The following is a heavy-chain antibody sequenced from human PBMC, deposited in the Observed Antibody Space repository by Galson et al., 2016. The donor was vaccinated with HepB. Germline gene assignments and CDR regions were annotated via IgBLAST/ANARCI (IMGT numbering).Heavy chain of an antibody. Sequence: SLRLSCAASGLTFSSYAMSWVRQAPVKGLEWVSAISGSGDDTYYADSVKGRFTISRNNSKNTLYLQMNSLRVEDTAVYYCAKELRYDSGSVGFDPWGQGTLVTVSS. V-gene: IGHV3-23*01. CDR1: GLTFSSYA. J-gene: IGHJ5*02. D-gene: IGHD3-10*01. CDR3: AKELRYDSGSVGFDP. CDR2: ISGSGDDT.